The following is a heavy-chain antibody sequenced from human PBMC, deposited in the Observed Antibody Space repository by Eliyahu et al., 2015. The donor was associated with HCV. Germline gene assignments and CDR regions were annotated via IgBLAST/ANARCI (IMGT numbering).Heavy chain of an antibody. J-gene: IGHJ5*02. CDR3: AGSVAGTGNWFDP. CDR1: GFTXGGFG. Sequence: QVQLVESGGGVVQPGRSLRLSCAASGFTXGGFGMXWVRQAPGKGLEWVAVIWYDGSNKYYADSVKGRFTISRDNSKNTLYLQMNSLRAEDTAVYYCAGSVAGTGNWFDPWGQGTLVTVSS. V-gene: IGHV3-33*01. CDR2: IWYDGSNK. D-gene: IGHD6-19*01.